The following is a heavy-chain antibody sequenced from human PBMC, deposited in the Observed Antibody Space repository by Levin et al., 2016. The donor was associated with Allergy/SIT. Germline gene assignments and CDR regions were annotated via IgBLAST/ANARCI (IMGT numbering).Heavy chain of an antibody. Sequence: SETLSLTCTVSGGSISSYYWSWIRQPPGKGLEWIGYIHNSGSTDYNPSLKSRVTISADKSMNQFSLKLRSVTAADTAVYYCARVTFHEIMTPLFGPWGQGILVTVSS. V-gene: IGHV4-59*01. J-gene: IGHJ5*02. CDR2: IHNSGST. CDR1: GGSISSYY. CDR3: ARVTFHEIMTPLFGP. D-gene: IGHD3-9*01.